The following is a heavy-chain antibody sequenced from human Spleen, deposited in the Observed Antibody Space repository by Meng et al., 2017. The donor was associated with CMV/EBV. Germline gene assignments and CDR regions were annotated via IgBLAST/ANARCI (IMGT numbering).Heavy chain of an antibody. D-gene: IGHD3-10*01. J-gene: IGHJ6*02. CDR3: ARDHIRLEWFGAYGMDL. V-gene: IGHV1-18*04. CDR2: SSTDNGNT. CDR1: GYTFTAHY. Sequence: ASVKVSCKASGYTFTAHYFHWVRQAPGQGLEWMGWSSTDNGNTNYAEKFQSRVTMTTDTSTTTAYMELRSLGSDDTAVYYCARDHIRLEWFGAYGMDLWGQGTTVTVSS.